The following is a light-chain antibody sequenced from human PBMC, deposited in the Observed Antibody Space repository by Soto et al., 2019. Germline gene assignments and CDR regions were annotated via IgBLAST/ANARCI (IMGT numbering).Light chain of an antibody. J-gene: IGKJ1*01. CDR1: QSVGSD. CDR2: GAS. Sequence: ELVMTQSPAPPSVSPGGRATLSCRASQSVGSDLAWYQQKPGQAPRLLIYGASNRATGIPDRFSGSGSGTDFTLTISRLEPEDFAVYYCQQYGSSGTFGQGTKVDIK. CDR3: QQYGSSGT. V-gene: IGKV3-20*01.